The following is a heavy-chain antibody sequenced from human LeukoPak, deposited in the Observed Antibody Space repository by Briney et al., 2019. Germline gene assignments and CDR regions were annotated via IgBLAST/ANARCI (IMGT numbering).Heavy chain of an antibody. J-gene: IGHJ4*02. CDR1: GFTFSKDD. Sequence: PGGSLRLSCAASGFTFSKDDFHWVRQAPGKGLEWVAAIGVTGDTYHADSVKGRFTISRENAESSLYLQMNSLRAEDTAVYYCARGGIQVSGIDEFDYWGQGTLVTVSS. CDR3: ARGGIQVSGIDEFDY. D-gene: IGHD6-19*01. CDR2: IGVTGDT. V-gene: IGHV3-13*01.